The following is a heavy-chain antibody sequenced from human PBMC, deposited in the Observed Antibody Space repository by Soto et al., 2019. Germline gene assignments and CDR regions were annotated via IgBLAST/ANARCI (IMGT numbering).Heavy chain of an antibody. J-gene: IGHJ4*02. CDR2: TYYRSKWYN. CDR3: ARLTGNIWLDY. V-gene: IGHV6-1*01. Sequence: PSQTLSLTCAISGDSVSSDSVAWNWIRQSPSRGLEWLGKTYYRSKWYNDYAESVKSRITINPDTSKNQFSLHLNSVTPEDTAVYFCARLTGNIWLDYWGQGTLVTVPS. CDR1: GDSVSSDSVA. D-gene: IGHD3-22*01.